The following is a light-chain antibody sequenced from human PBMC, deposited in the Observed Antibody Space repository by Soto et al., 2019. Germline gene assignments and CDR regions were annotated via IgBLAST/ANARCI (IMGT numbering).Light chain of an antibody. CDR2: GAT. V-gene: IGKV3-15*01. J-gene: IGKJ4*01. Sequence: EIVMTQSPATLSVSPGERVTLSCRASQSVSNNLAWYQQKPGQAPRLLIYGATATATGIPARFSGSGSETEFTLTISSLQSEDFAVYYCQQHNAWPLTVGGGTKVEIK. CDR3: QQHNAWPLT. CDR1: QSVSNN.